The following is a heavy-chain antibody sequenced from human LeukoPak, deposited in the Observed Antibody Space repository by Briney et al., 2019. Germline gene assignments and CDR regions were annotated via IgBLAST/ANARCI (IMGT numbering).Heavy chain of an antibody. CDR3: ARDQNYYDSSGYYGIDC. D-gene: IGHD3-22*01. V-gene: IGHV1-2*02. CDR1: GYTFTGYY. Sequence: GASVKVSCKASGYTFTGYYMHWVRQAPGQGLEWMGWINPNSGGTNYAQKFQDRVTMTRDTSIGTAYMELSRLRSDDTAVYYCARDQNYYDSSGYYGIDCWGQGTLVTVSS. CDR2: INPNSGGT. J-gene: IGHJ4*02.